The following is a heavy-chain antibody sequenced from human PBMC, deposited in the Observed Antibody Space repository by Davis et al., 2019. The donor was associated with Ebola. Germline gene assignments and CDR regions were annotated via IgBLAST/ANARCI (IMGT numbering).Heavy chain of an antibody. CDR1: GGSISSYY. CDR3: ARVLRFLEWSLADYYYYGMDV. V-gene: IGHV4-59*01. D-gene: IGHD3-3*01. J-gene: IGHJ6*02. CDR2: IYYSGTT. Sequence: SETLSLTCTVSGGSISSYYYNWIRQPPGRGLEWIGNIYYSGTTNLNPSLKSRVTISGDTSKNQFSLKLNSVTAADTAVYYCARVLRFLEWSLADYYYYGMDVWGQGTTVTVSS.